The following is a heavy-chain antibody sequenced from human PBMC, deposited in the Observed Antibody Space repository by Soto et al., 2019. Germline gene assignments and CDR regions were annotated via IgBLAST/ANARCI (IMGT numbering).Heavy chain of an antibody. J-gene: IGHJ4*02. V-gene: IGHV3-13*04. CDR3: ARGITMVRGVILDYFDY. CDR2: IGTAGDT. Sequence: EVQLVESGGGLVQPGGSLRFSCAASGFTFSSYDMHWVRQATGKGLEWVSGIGTAGDTYYPGSVKGRFTISGENAKNSLYLQMNSLRAGDTAVYYCARGITMVRGVILDYFDYWGQGTLVTVSS. CDR1: GFTFSSYD. D-gene: IGHD3-10*01.